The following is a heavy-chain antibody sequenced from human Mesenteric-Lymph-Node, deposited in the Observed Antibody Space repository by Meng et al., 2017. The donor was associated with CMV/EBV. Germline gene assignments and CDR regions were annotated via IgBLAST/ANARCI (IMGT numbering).Heavy chain of an antibody. Sequence: SETLSLTCTVSGESFTEYYWAWIRQPPGKGLEWIGEINHNGRNKYNPSLESRVTLSVDTSKKQFSLKLTSVTAADTAVYYCVRTGHTAMRLPRPFDIWGQGTMVTVSS. CDR2: INHNGRN. D-gene: IGHD2-2*01. V-gene: IGHV4-34*01. CDR1: GESFTEYY. J-gene: IGHJ3*02. CDR3: VRTGHTAMRLPRPFDI.